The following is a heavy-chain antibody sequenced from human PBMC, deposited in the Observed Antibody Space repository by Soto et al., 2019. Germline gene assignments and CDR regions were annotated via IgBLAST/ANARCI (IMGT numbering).Heavy chain of an antibody. D-gene: IGHD2-8*02. CDR1: GGAFSGYY. CDR2: LNHGGST. CDR3: ARDKITGVFDY. Sequence: QVQLQQWGARLLKPSETLSLTCAVYGGAFSGYYWTWIRQPPGTGLEWNGELNHGGSTNYNPSLKCRVTIAVDTSKNQFSLKLTSVTAADTAVYYCARDKITGVFDYWGQGTLVTVSS. V-gene: IGHV4-34*01. J-gene: IGHJ4*02.